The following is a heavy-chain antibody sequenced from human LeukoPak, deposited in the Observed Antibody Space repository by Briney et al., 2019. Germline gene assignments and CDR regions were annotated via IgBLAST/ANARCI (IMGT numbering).Heavy chain of an antibody. D-gene: IGHD3-3*01. J-gene: IGHJ4*02. CDR1: GFTFDDYA. CDR3: AKVSYDFWSSDY. Sequence: GGSLRLSCAASGFTFDDYAMHWVRRAPGKGLEWVSGISWNSGSIGYADSVKGRFTISRDNAKNSLYLQMNSLRAEDTALYYCAKVSYDFWSSDYWGQGTLVTVSS. CDR2: ISWNSGSI. V-gene: IGHV3-9*01.